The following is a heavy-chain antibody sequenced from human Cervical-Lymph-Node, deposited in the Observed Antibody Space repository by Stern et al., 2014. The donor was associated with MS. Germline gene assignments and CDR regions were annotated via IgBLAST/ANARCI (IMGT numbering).Heavy chain of an antibody. D-gene: IGHD4-11*01. CDR2: VFYSGST. J-gene: IGHJ6*02. V-gene: IGHV4-59*01. Sequence: QLQLQESGPGVVKPSETLSLICTVSGGSIGSYYWNWIRQSPEKELEWIVYVFYSGSTNYNPSFKGRVTISLDTSKNQFSLRLSSVTAGDTAVYYCARKSSNSPYYYAMDVWGQGITVTVSS. CDR3: ARKSSNSPYYYAMDV. CDR1: GGSIGSYY.